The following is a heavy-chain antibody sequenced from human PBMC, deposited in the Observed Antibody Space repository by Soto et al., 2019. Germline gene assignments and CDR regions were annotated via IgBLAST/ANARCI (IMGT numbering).Heavy chain of an antibody. CDR3: ARSTCGGDCYLGANAFDI. J-gene: IGHJ3*02. V-gene: IGHV3-7*03. D-gene: IGHD2-21*02. CDR2: IKQDGSEK. Sequence: PGGSLRRSCAPSGFTFSSYWMSWVRQAPGKGLEWVANIKQDGSEKYYVDSVKGRFTISRDNAKNSLYLQMNSLRAEDTAVYYCARSTCGGDCYLGANAFDIWGQGTMVTVSS. CDR1: GFTFSSYW.